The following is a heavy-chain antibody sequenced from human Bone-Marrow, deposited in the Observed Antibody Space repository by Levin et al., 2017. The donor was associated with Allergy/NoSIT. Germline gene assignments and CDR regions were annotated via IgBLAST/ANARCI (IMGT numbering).Heavy chain of an antibody. D-gene: IGHD3-3*01. CDR2: ISYDGSNK. V-gene: IGHV3-30*18. Sequence: GGSLRLSCAASGFTFSSYGMHWVRQAPGKGLEWVAVISYDGSNKYYADSVKGRFTISRDNSKNTLYLQMNSLRAEDTAVYYCAKDVAIFGVVTPYYFDYWGQGTLVTVSS. CDR1: GFTFSSYG. CDR3: AKDVAIFGVVTPYYFDY. J-gene: IGHJ4*02.